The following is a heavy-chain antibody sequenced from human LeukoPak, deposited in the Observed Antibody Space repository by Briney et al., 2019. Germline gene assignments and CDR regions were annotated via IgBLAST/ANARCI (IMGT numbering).Heavy chain of an antibody. CDR1: GFTVSSNY. D-gene: IGHD3-10*01. V-gene: IGHV3-66*01. CDR2: IYSGGST. CDR3: ASNPQAGLWFGESLSY. J-gene: IGHJ4*02. Sequence: GGSLRLSCAASGFTVSSNYMSWVRQAPGKGLGWVSVIYSGGSTYYADSVKGRFTISRDNSKNTLYLQMNSLRAEDTAVYYCASNPQAGLWFGESLSYWGQGTLVTVSS.